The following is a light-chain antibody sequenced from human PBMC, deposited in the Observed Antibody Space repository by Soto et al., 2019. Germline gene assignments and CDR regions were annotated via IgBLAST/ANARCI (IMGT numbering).Light chain of an antibody. CDR3: SSYSSSSTSVV. Sequence: QSVLTQPASVSGSPGQSITISCTGTSSDVGGYNYVSWYQQHPGKAPKLLIYDVSNRPSGISDRFSGSKSANTASLTVSGLQAEDEADYYCSSYSSSSTSVVFGGGTKFTVL. J-gene: IGLJ2*01. V-gene: IGLV2-14*01. CDR1: SSDVGGYNY. CDR2: DVS.